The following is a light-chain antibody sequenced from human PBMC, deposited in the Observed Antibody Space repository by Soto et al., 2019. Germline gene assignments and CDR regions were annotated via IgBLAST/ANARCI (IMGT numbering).Light chain of an antibody. V-gene: IGKV3-11*01. CDR3: QQRSNWPRYT. Sequence: EIVLTQSPVTLSLSPGERAVLSCRASQSVSSYLAWYQQKPGQAPRLLIYDTSNRAAGIPARFGGSGSGTDFTLTISSLEPEDFAVYYCQQRSNWPRYTFGQGTKLEIK. CDR1: QSVSSY. J-gene: IGKJ2*01. CDR2: DTS.